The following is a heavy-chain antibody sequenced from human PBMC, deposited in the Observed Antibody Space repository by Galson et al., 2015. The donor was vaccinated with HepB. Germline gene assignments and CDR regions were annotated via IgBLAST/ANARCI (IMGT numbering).Heavy chain of an antibody. J-gene: IGHJ4*02. Sequence: QVQLQESGPGLVKPSETLSLTCTVSGGSISSYYWSWIRQPPGKGLEWIGYIYYSGSTNYNPSLKSRVTISVDTSKNQFSLKLSSVTAADTAVYYCARDIQAWGDWGQGTLVTVSS. D-gene: IGHD3-16*01. CDR1: GGSISSYY. CDR3: ARDIQAWGD. V-gene: IGHV4-59*01. CDR2: IYYSGST.